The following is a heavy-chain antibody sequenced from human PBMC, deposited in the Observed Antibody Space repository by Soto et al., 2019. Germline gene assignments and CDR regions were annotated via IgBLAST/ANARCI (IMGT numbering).Heavy chain of an antibody. Sequence: EVQLVESGGGLVKPGGSLRLSCAASGFTFSSYSMNWVRQAPGKGLEWVSSISSSSGYIYYADSVKGRFTISRDNAKNTLYLPMNSLREEDTAVLYCARGGRAYCSSTSCHANYFHYMDVWGKGTTVTVSS. CDR2: ISSSSGYI. CDR3: ARGGRAYCSSTSCHANYFHYMDV. V-gene: IGHV3-21*01. D-gene: IGHD2-2*01. J-gene: IGHJ6*03. CDR1: GFTFSSYS.